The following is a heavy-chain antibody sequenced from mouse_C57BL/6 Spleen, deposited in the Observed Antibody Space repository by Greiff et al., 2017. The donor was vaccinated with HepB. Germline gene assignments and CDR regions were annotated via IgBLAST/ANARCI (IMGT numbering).Heavy chain of an antibody. CDR1: GYTFTSYW. J-gene: IGHJ2*01. CDR2: IDPSDSYT. Sequence: QVQLQQPGAELVKPGASVKLSCKASGYTFTSYWMQWVKQRPGQGLEWIGEIDPSDSYTNYNQKFKGKATLTVDTSSSPAYMQLSSLTSEDSAVYYCARRDGNYPPFDYWGQGTTLTVSS. CDR3: ARRDGNYPPFDY. D-gene: IGHD2-1*01. V-gene: IGHV1-50*01.